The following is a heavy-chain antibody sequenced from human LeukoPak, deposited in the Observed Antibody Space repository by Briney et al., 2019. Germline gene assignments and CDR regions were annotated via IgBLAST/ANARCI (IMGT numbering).Heavy chain of an antibody. V-gene: IGHV1-46*01. CDR1: GYIFTSHY. Sequence: ASVKVSCRASGYIFTSHYMHWVRRAPGQGLEWMGIINPSAGSTSYPQKFQGRVTMTRDTSTSTVYMELSSLRSEDTAVYYCAAPGASGFVGNFWSGPLDYWGQGTLVSVSS. CDR3: AAPGASGFVGNFWSGPLDY. D-gene: IGHD3-3*01. CDR2: INPSAGST. J-gene: IGHJ4*02.